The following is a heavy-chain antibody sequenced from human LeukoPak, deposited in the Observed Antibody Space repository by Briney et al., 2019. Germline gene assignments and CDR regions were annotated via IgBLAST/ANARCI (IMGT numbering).Heavy chain of an antibody. V-gene: IGHV1-2*02. J-gene: IGHJ6*03. D-gene: IGHD2-15*01. CDR2: INPNSGGT. Sequence: ASVKVSCKASGYTFTSYGISWVRQATGQGLEWMGWINPNSGGTNYAQKFQGRVTMTRDTSISTAYMELSRLRSDDTAVYYCARDRGVDYCSGGSCSHYYYYMDVWGKGTTVTISS. CDR1: GYTFTSYG. CDR3: ARDRGVDYCSGGSCSHYYYYMDV.